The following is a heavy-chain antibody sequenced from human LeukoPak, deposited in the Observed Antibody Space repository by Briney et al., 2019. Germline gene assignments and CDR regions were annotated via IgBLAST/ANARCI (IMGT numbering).Heavy chain of an antibody. CDR2: ISSSGSTI. J-gene: IGHJ6*02. CDR3: ARDGMGMAGLVYYYDGMDV. D-gene: IGHD5-24*01. V-gene: IGHV3-48*03. Sequence: GGSLRLSCADSGLTFSSYEMKWVRQAPGKGLEWVSYISSSGSTIYYADSVKGRFTISRDNAKNSLYLQMNGLRAEDTAVYYCARDGMGMAGLVYYYDGMDVWGQGTTVTVSS. CDR1: GLTFSSYE.